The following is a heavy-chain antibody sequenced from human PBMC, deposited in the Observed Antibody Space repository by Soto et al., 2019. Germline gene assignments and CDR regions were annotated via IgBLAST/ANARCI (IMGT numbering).Heavy chain of an antibody. J-gene: IGHJ4*02. CDR3: ATGGVGATSLRPHFDY. CDR1: GFTFSSYA. V-gene: IGHV3-64*01. D-gene: IGHD1-26*01. Sequence: EVQLVESGGGLVQPGGSLRLSCAASGFTFSSYAMHWVRQAPGKGLEYVSAISSNGGSTYYANSVKGRFTISRDNSKNTLYLQMGSLRAEDMAVYYCATGGVGATSLRPHFDYWGQGTLVTVSS. CDR2: ISSNGGST.